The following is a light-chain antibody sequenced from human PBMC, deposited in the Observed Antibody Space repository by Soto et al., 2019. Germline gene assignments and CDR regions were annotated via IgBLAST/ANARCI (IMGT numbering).Light chain of an antibody. Sequence: EIVLTQSPGTLSLSPGERATLSCRASQSVSSSYLAWYQQKPGQGPRLLIYGASNRATGIPDRFSGSGSGTDFTLTISRLEPEDFAVYYCQQRNVWPPITFGQGTRLEIK. V-gene: IGKV3D-20*02. CDR3: QQRNVWPPIT. CDR1: QSVSSSY. J-gene: IGKJ5*01. CDR2: GAS.